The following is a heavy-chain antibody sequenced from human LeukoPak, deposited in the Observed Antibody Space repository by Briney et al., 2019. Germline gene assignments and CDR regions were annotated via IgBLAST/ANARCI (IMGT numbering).Heavy chain of an antibody. J-gene: IGHJ5*02. V-gene: IGHV4-39*07. Sequence: SETLSLTCSVSGGSINSSSYYWGWILQPPGKGLEWIGTLYYSGSTNYNPSLKSRVTISVDTSKNQFSLKLSSVTAADTAVYYCARGSTAMVTGEYNWFDPWGQGTLVTVSS. CDR2: LYYSGST. CDR3: ARGSTAMVTGEYNWFDP. D-gene: IGHD5-18*01. CDR1: GGSINSSSYY.